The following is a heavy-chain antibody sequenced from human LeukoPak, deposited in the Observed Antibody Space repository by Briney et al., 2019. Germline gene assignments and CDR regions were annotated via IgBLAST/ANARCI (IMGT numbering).Heavy chain of an antibody. CDR2: ISAYNGNT. D-gene: IGHD1-26*01. CDR1: GYIFTNYD. J-gene: IGHJ4*02. V-gene: IGHV1-18*01. Sequence: GASVKVSCKASGYIFTNYDISWVRQAPGQGLEWMGWISAYNGNTNYAEKFQGRVTLTTDTSTSTAYMELRSLRSDDTAVYYCARDGSWTYSWWGQGTLVTVSS. CDR3: ARDGSWTYSW.